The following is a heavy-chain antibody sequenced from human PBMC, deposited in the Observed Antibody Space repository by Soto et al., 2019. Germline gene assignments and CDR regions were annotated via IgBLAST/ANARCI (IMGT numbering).Heavy chain of an antibody. Sequence: QVQLVESGGGVVQPGRSLRLSCAASGFTFSSYGMHWVRQAPGKGLEWVAVISYDGSNKYYADSVKVRFNISRDNSNNALYMQMNRLRDEETAVYYFVKDRSSSSGFDYWGQGTLVTVSS. D-gene: IGHD6-6*01. CDR1: GFTFSSYG. V-gene: IGHV3-30*18. J-gene: IGHJ4*02. CDR3: VKDRSSSSGFDY. CDR2: ISYDGSNK.